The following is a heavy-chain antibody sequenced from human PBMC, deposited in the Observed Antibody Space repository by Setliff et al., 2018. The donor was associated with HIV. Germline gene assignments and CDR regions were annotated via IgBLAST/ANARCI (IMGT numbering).Heavy chain of an antibody. J-gene: IGHJ3*02. CDR2: INPNSGDA. V-gene: IGHV1-2*06. Sequence: GASVKVSCKTFGYSFTAYQMHWLRQAPGQGLEWMGRINPNSGDAIYAQNFQGRVTMTRDTSITTAYMELSRLTSDDTALYFCVREVRAAYKGPLWFGQSDPRPDTFDIWGQGTMVTVSS. CDR1: GYSFTAYQ. CDR3: VREVRAAYKGPLWFGQSDPRPDTFDI. D-gene: IGHD3-10*01.